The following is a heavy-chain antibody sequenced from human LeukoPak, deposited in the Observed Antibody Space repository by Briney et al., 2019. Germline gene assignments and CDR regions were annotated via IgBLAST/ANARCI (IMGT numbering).Heavy chain of an antibody. Sequence: SETLSHTCTVSGGSFSGYYWFWIRQPPGKGLVYIGYIYYTGSTNYNPSLKSRVTISVDTSKNQFSLNLNPVTAADTAVCYCACGHQRNGYTYFGLWGQGTLVTVSS. CDR2: IYYTGST. CDR1: GGSFSGYY. CDR3: ACGHQRNGYTYFGL. J-gene: IGHJ4*02. D-gene: IGHD5-24*01. V-gene: IGHV4-59*01.